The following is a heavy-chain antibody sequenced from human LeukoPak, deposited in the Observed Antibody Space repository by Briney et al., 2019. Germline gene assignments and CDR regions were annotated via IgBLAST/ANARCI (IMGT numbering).Heavy chain of an antibody. CDR3: ARDLADSSGWSGGAFDI. V-gene: IGHV4-39*07. CDR2: IYYSGST. Sequence: PSETLSLTCTVSGGSISSSSYYWGWIRQPPGKGLEWIGSIYYSGSTYYNPSLKSRVTMSVDTSKNQFSLKLSSVTAADTAVYYCARDLADSSGWSGGAFDIWGQGTMVTVSS. J-gene: IGHJ3*02. CDR1: GGSISSSSYY. D-gene: IGHD6-19*01.